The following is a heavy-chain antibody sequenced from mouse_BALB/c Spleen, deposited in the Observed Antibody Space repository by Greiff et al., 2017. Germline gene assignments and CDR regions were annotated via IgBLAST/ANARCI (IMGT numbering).Heavy chain of an antibody. CDR2: ISYSGST. D-gene: IGHD1-1*01. CDR3: ARYNPIYYYGSSYAMDY. Sequence: EVQVVESGPSLVKPSQTLSLTCSVTGDSITSGYWNWIRKFPGNKLEYMGYISYSGSTYYNPSLKSRISITRDTSKNQYYLQLNSVTTEDTATYYCARYNPIYYYGSSYAMDYWGQGTSVTVSS. J-gene: IGHJ4*01. CDR1: GDSITSGY. V-gene: IGHV3-8*02.